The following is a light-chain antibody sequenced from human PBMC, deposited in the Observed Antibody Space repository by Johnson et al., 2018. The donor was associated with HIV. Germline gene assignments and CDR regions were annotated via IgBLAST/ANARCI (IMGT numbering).Light chain of an antibody. CDR3: GTWDSSLSKV. J-gene: IGLJ1*01. CDR1: SSNIGNNY. V-gene: IGLV1-51*02. Sequence: QSVLTQPPSVSAAPGQKVTISCSGSSSNIGNNYVSWYQQLPGTAPKLLIYENNKRPSGIPDRFSGSKSGTSATLGITGIQTGDEADYYCGTWDSSLSKVFGTGTKVTVL. CDR2: ENN.